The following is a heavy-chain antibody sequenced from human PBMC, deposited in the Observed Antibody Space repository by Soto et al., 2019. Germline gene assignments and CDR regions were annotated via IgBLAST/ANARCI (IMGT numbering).Heavy chain of an antibody. CDR2: INPSGGST. V-gene: IGHV1-46*01. CDR3: ARGGVVLAPNYYYGMDV. D-gene: IGHD3-3*01. J-gene: IGHJ6*02. CDR1: GYTFTSYY. Sequence: ASVKVSCKASGYTFTSYYMHWVRQAPGQGLEWMGIINPSGGSTSYAQKFQGRVTMTRDTSTSTVYMELSSLRSEDAAVYYCARGGVVLAPNYYYGMDVWGQGTTVTVSS.